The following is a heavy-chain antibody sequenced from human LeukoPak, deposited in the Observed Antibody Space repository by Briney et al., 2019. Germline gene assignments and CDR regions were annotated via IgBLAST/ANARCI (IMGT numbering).Heavy chain of an antibody. V-gene: IGHV5-51*01. J-gene: IGHJ4*02. Sequence: GESLKISCKGSGYSFNTYWIGWVRQMPGKGLEWMGIINPGDSDTRYSPSFQGQVTISADKSITTAYLQWSSLKASDTAMYYCASTYNGNFHWPYWGQGTLVTVSS. CDR3: ASTYNGNFHWPY. CDR2: INPGDSDT. D-gene: IGHD4-23*01. CDR1: GYSFNTYW.